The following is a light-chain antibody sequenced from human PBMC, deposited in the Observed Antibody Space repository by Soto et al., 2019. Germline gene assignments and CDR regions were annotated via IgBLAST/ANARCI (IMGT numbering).Light chain of an antibody. V-gene: IGLV2-14*03. CDR1: RNDVGDYDY. CDR3: ISYTNRPIPYI. CDR2: DVT. J-gene: IGLJ1*01. Sequence: QSVLTQPASISGSLGQSITISCTGTRNDVGDYDYVSWYQQHPGKAPKLLIYDVTNRPSGVSTRFSGSKSGNTASLTISGLQPEDGADYYCISYTNRPIPYIFGTGTKVTVL.